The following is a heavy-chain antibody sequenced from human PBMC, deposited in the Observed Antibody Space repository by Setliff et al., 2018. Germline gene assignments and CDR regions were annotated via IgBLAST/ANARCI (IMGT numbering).Heavy chain of an antibody. CDR3: AGAVDSSGYFPFWYFDL. Sequence: SETLSLTCNVYGGSFDTYYWSWIRQPPGKGLEWFGEINHSGSGDYNPSFKGRVTISVDTSKKQFSLTLTSVTAADTAIYLCAGAVDSSGYFPFWYFDLWGRGTLVTVSS. D-gene: IGHD3-22*01. CDR2: INHSGSG. CDR1: GGSFDTYY. J-gene: IGHJ2*01. V-gene: IGHV4-34*01.